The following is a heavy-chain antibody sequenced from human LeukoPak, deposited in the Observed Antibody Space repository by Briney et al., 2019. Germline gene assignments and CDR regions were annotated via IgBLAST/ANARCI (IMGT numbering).Heavy chain of an antibody. CDR3: ARSRDGFNLDY. D-gene: IGHD5-24*01. CDR2: IYYSGST. Sequence: SETLSLTCTVSGGSISIYYWSWIRQPPGKGLEWIGYIYYSGSTNYNPSLKSRVTISVDTSKNQFSLKLSSVTAADTAVYYCARSRDGFNLDYWGQGTLVTVSS. J-gene: IGHJ4*02. V-gene: IGHV4-59*08. CDR1: GGSISIYY.